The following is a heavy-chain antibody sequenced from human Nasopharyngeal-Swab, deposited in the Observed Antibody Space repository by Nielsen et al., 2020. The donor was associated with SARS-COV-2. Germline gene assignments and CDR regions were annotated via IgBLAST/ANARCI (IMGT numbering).Heavy chain of an antibody. CDR3: ARGRDYDFWSGYSPYFDY. Sequence: ASVKVSCKASGYTFTSYDIKWVGQATGQGLEWMGWMNPNSGNTGYAQKFQGRVTMTRNTSISTAYMELSSLRSEDTAVYYCARGRDYDFWSGYSPYFDYWGQGTLVTVSS. J-gene: IGHJ4*02. CDR1: GYTFTSYD. CDR2: MNPNSGNT. V-gene: IGHV1-8*01. D-gene: IGHD3-3*01.